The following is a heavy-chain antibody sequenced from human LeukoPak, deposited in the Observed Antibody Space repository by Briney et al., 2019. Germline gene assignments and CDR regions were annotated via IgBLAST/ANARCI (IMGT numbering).Heavy chain of an antibody. CDR2: INTDTGNP. D-gene: IGHD2-2*01. CDR1: GYTFTDFA. J-gene: IGHJ4*02. V-gene: IGHV7-4-1*02. Sequence: ASVELSCKSSGYTFTDFAINWVRQAPGQGLEWMGWINTDTGNPTYAQGFTGRFVLSLDTSVSTAYLQISSLKAEDTAVYYCARGGGRYCDSVSCYSAYYFDYWGQGTLVTVSS. CDR3: ARGGGRYCDSVSCYSAYYFDY.